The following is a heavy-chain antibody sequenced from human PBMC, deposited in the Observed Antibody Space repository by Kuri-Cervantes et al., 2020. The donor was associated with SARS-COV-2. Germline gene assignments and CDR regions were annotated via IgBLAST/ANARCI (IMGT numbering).Heavy chain of an antibody. CDR2: INHSGST. CDR3: ARAWGY. J-gene: IGHJ4*02. CDR1: GGSFSGHY. Sequence: SETLSLTCAVYGGSFSGHYWSWIRQPPGKGLEWIGEINHSGSTNYNPSLKSRVTISVDTSKNQFSLKLSSVTAADTAVYYCARAWGYWGQGTLVTVSS. D-gene: IGHD3-16*01. V-gene: IGHV4-34*01.